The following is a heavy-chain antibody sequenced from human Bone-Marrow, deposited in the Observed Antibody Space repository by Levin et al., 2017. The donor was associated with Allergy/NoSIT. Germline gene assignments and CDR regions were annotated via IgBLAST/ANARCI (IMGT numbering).Heavy chain of an antibody. Sequence: ASVKVSCKSSGYTFSNLWIAWVRQMPGKGLEWMGMIYPGDSDTRYSPSVQGQVTISVDKSLNTAYLQWNSLKASDSAMYYCARHGRVLIDNTFRLKYHYYGLDVWGQGTAVTVSS. CDR3: ARHGRVLIDNTFRLKYHYYGLDV. CDR2: IYPGDSDT. V-gene: IGHV5-51*01. CDR1: GYTFSNLW. D-gene: IGHD2-21*01. J-gene: IGHJ6*02.